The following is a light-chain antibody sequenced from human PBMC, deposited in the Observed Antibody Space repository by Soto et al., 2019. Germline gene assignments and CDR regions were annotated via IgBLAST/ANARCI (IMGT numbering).Light chain of an antibody. CDR2: DAS. CDR3: QQYEAVVT. Sequence: EIVLTQSPATLSLSPGERATLSCRASQSVSSYLAWYQQKPGQAPRLLIYDASNRATDIPARFRGSGSGTDFTLTISSLEPEDFAVYYCQQYEAVVTFGQGTKVEI. V-gene: IGKV3-11*01. J-gene: IGKJ1*01. CDR1: QSVSSY.